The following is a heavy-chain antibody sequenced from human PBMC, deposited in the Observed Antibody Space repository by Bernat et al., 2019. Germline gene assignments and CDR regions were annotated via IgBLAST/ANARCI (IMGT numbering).Heavy chain of an antibody. CDR1: GFTFDEYA. V-gene: IGHV3-43*02. Sequence: EVQMVESGGGVVQPGGSLRLSCAASGFTFDEYAMYWVRQAPGKGLEWVSVISGDGGTTYYADSVKGRFTISRDNSKNTLYLQMNSLRAEDTAVYYCARSGGVTRWAYYFDYWGQGTLVTVSS. J-gene: IGHJ4*02. D-gene: IGHD4-23*01. CDR2: ISGDGGTT. CDR3: ARSGGVTRWAYYFDY.